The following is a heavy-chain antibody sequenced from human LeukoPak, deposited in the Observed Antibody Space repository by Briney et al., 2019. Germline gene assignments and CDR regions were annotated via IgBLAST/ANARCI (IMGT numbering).Heavy chain of an antibody. CDR1: GGSLSTHH. D-gene: IGHD3-22*01. J-gene: IGHJ3*02. Sequence: PSETLSLTCVVSGGSLSTHHWSWIRQSPGRGLEWIGYISDSGSTNYNPSLKSRVTISVDKSKNQFSLKLSSVTAADTAVYYCASKRFGYDSSGYYKQDDAFDIWGQGTMVTVSS. CDR2: ISDSGST. CDR3: ASKRFGYDSSGYYKQDDAFDI. V-gene: IGHV4-59*11.